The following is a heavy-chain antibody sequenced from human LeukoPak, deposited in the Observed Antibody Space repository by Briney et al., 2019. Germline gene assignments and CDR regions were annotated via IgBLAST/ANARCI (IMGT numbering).Heavy chain of an antibody. J-gene: IGHJ4*02. CDR1: GGSFRGHY. CDR2: INHGGST. Sequence: SETLSLTCAVYGGSFRGHYWIWIRQSPGKGLEWIWEINHGGSTNYNPSLKSRVTISIDTSKNQFSLKLNSVTAADTAVYYCARGGGTFGGHGVVAYWGQGPLVTVSS. V-gene: IGHV4-34*01. D-gene: IGHD3-16*01. CDR3: ARGGGTFGGHGVVAY.